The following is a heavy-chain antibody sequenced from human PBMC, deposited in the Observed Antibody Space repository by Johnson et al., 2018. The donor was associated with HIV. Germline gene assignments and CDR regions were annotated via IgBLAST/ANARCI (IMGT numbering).Heavy chain of an antibody. CDR1: GFTVSGNY. V-gene: IGHV3-53*01. CDR2: IYSGGST. CDR3: ARDSPRYYYDSSTVPSKRPSDAFDL. D-gene: IGHD3-22*01. J-gene: IGHJ3*01. Sequence: VQLVESGGGLIQPGGSLRLSCAASGFTVSGNYMSWVRQAPGKGLEWVSVIYSGGSTYYADSVKGRFTISSDNSKKTLYLQMNSLRAEDTAVYYCARDSPRYYYDSSTVPSKRPSDAFDLRGQGTMVTVSS.